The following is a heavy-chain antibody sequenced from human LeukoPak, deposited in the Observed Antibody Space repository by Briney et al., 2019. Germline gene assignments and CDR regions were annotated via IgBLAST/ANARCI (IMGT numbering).Heavy chain of an antibody. V-gene: IGHV4-34*01. CDR3: AYCSSTSCCGY. J-gene: IGHJ4*02. CDR2: INHSGST. D-gene: IGHD2-2*01. Sequence: SETLSLTCAVYGGSFSGYYWSWIRQPPGKGLEWIGEINHSGSTNYNPSLKSRVTISVDTSKNQFSLKLSSVTAADTAVYYCAYCSSTSCCGYWGQGTLVTVSS. CDR1: GGSFSGYY.